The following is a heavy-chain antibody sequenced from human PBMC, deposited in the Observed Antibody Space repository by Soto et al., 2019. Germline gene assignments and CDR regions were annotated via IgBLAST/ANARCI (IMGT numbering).Heavy chain of an antibody. D-gene: IGHD3-22*01. J-gene: IGHJ5*02. CDR1: GYTLTELS. Sequence: ASVKVSCKVSGYTLTELSMHWVRQAPGKGLEWMGGFDPEDGETIYAQKFQGRVTMTEDTSTDTAYMELSSLRSEDTAVYYCATGPLSGYYLNWFDPWGQGTLVTVSS. CDR2: FDPEDGET. CDR3: ATGPLSGYYLNWFDP. V-gene: IGHV1-24*01.